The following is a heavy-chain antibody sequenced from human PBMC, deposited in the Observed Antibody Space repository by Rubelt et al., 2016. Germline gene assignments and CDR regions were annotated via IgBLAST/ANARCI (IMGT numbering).Heavy chain of an antibody. CDR1: GYSISSGYY. CDR2: IYHSGST. D-gene: IGHD1-1*01. V-gene: IGHV4-38-2*02. Sequence: QVQLQESGPGLVKPSETLSLTCTVSGYSISSGYYWGWIRQPPGKGLERIGSIYHSGSTYYNPSLKCGVNMSVDTSKSRFSLKLRSVTAADRAVYYWARSVGEGTTMRDYYCYGMDVWGQGTTVTVSS. CDR3: ARSVGEGTTMRDYYCYGMDV. J-gene: IGHJ6*02.